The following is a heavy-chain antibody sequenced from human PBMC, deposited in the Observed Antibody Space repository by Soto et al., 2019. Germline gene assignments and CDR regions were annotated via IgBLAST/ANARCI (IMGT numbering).Heavy chain of an antibody. Sequence: PGESLKISCTASGFTFGDYAMSWFRQAPGKGLEWVGFIRSKAYGGTTEYAASVKGRFTISRDDSKSIAYLQMNSLKTEDTAVYYCTRDLGWWDGDLKYFDYWGQGTLVTVSS. J-gene: IGHJ4*02. CDR1: GFTFGDYA. V-gene: IGHV3-49*03. D-gene: IGHD4-17*01. CDR3: TRDLGWWDGDLKYFDY. CDR2: IRSKAYGGTT.